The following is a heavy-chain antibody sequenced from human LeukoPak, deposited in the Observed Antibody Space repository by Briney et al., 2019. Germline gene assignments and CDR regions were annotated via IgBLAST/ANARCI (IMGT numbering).Heavy chain of an antibody. Sequence: PSETLSLTCAVSGGSISSSNWWSWVRQPPGKGLEWIGEIYHSGSTNYNPSLKSRVTISVDKSKNQFSLKLSSVTAADTAVYYCARVGRIAAAGYDYWGQGTLVTVSS. CDR1: GGSISSSNW. V-gene: IGHV4-4*02. J-gene: IGHJ4*02. CDR3: ARVGRIAAAGYDY. CDR2: IYHSGST. D-gene: IGHD6-13*01.